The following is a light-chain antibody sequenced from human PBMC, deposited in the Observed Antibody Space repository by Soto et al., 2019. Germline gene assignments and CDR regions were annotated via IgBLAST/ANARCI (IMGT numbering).Light chain of an antibody. V-gene: IGLV1-47*01. Sequence: QSVLTQSPSASASPGQRITISCSGSSSNIGSNYVYWYQQFPGMAPKLLIYRNGQRPSGVPDRFSALKYGTTASLAIAGLLYEDEGDYYCAAWDASLSGPVFGGGTKLTVL. CDR2: RNG. CDR3: AAWDASLSGPV. J-gene: IGLJ2*01. CDR1: SSNIGSNY.